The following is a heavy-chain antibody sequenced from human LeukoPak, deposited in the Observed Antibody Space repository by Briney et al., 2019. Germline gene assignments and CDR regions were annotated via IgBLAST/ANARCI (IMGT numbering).Heavy chain of an antibody. CDR2: IYSGGST. CDR1: GFTVSSNY. D-gene: IGHD3-22*01. J-gene: IGHJ3*02. V-gene: IGHV3-53*01. Sequence: PGGSLRLSCAASGFTVSSNYMNWVRQAPGKGLEWVSVIYSGGSTYYADSVKGRFTISRDNSKNTLYLQMNSLRAEDTAVYYCASSGTYYYDSSGYDDAFDIWGQGTMVTVSS. CDR3: ASSGTYYYDSSGYDDAFDI.